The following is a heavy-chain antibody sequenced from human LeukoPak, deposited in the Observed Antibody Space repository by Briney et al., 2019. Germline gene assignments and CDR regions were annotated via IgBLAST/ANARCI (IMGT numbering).Heavy chain of an antibody. CDR3: ATGSELELRHYYYYMDV. J-gene: IGHJ6*03. D-gene: IGHD1-7*01. CDR1: GYTFTSYY. Sequence: GASVKVSCKASGYTFTSYYIHWVRQAPGQGLEWMGIINPSGGSTNYAQKFQGRVTMTRDMSTSTDYMELSSLRSEDTAVYYCATGSELELRHYYYYMDVWGKGTTVTVSS. V-gene: IGHV1-46*01. CDR2: INPSGGST.